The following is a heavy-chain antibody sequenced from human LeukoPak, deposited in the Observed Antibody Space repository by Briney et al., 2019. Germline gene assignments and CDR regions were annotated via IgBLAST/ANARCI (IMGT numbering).Heavy chain of an antibody. CDR1: GGSISSHY. CDR2: IYYSGST. V-gene: IGHV4-59*11. CDR3: ARVSVPRLIYYYYYMDV. J-gene: IGHJ6*03. Sequence: PSETLSLTCTVSGGSISSHYWSWIRQPPGKGLEWIGYIYYSGSTNYNPSLKSRVTISVDTSKNQFSLKLSSVTAADTAVYYCARVSVPRLIYYYYYMDVWGKGTTVTVSS. D-gene: IGHD6-6*01.